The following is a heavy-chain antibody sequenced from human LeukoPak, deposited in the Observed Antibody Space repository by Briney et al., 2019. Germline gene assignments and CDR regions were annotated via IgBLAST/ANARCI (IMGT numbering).Heavy chain of an antibody. Sequence: GGSLKLSCAASGFTFSNFAMSWVRQAPGKGLEWVSLISGSGDRTFYVDSVKGRFTISRDNSKNTLYLQMNSLRAEDTAVYYCARSQGGTMSLRHFDLWGRGTLVTVSS. CDR2: ISGSGDRT. CDR1: GFTFSNFA. V-gene: IGHV3-23*01. J-gene: IGHJ2*01. D-gene: IGHD3-22*01. CDR3: ARSQGGTMSLRHFDL.